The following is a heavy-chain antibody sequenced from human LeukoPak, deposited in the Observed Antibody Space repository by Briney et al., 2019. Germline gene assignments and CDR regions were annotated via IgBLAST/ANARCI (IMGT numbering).Heavy chain of an antibody. D-gene: IGHD3-10*01. V-gene: IGHV4-4*07. CDR3: AKAGSPRRGNWFDP. Sequence: PSETLSLTCSVSGASISSYYWSWIRQPAGKGLEWIGRIYTSGNTNYNPSLKSRVTMSVDTSNNQFSLKLTSVTAADTAVYYCAKAGSPRRGNWFDPWGQGTLVTVSS. J-gene: IGHJ5*02. CDR2: IYTSGNT. CDR1: GASISSYY.